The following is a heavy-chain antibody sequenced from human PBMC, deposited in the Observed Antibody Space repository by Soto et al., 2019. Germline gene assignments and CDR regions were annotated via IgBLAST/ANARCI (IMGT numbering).Heavy chain of an antibody. Sequence: GASVKVSCKASGYTFSSYAMHWVRQAPGQRPEWLGWINPDNGESKTSQKLQGRVTISTDTSATTVYMELSSLTSEDTAVYYCARDGWVTMRHFHIWGQGTMVTV. CDR2: INPDNGES. CDR3: ARDGWVTMRHFHI. D-gene: IGHD4-17*01. V-gene: IGHV1-3*01. CDR1: GYTFSSYA. J-gene: IGHJ3*02.